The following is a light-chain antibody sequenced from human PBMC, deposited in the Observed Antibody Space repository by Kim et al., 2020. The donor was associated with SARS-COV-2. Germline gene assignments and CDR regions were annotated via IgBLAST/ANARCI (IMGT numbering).Light chain of an antibody. V-gene: IGKV3-15*01. J-gene: IGKJ4*01. Sequence: SPGERATLSCRASQSIRSKLAWYQQNPGQAPRLLIYDASTRATGIPARFSGSGSGTEFTLSISSLQSEDFAVYFCQQYNDWPPLTFGGGTKVDIK. CDR3: QQYNDWPPLT. CDR2: DAS. CDR1: QSIRSK.